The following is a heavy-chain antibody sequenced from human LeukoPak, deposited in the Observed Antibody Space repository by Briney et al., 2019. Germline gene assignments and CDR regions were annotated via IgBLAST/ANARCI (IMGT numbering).Heavy chain of an antibody. CDR3: AKDNNYDFWSGCCDY. CDR1: GFTFSSYA. J-gene: IGHJ4*02. D-gene: IGHD3-3*01. CDR2: ISSNGGST. Sequence: PGGSLRLSCAASGFTFSSYAMHWVRQAPGKGLEYVSAISSNGGSTYYANSVKGRFTISRDNSKNTVYLQMNSLRAEDTAVYYCAKDNNYDFWSGCCDYWGQGTLVTVSS. V-gene: IGHV3-64*01.